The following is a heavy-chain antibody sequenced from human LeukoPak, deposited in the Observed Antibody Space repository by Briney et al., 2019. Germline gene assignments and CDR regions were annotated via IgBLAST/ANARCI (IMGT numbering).Heavy chain of an antibody. Sequence: GGSLRLSCAASGFTFTNYWMHWVRQAPGEGLMWLSRINSDGSTTSYAGSGKGRFTISRDNAKNTLYLQLNTLRAEDTAVYYCARGTWGGLDYWGQGTLVSVSS. CDR2: INSDGSTT. V-gene: IGHV3-74*01. CDR3: ARGTWGGLDY. D-gene: IGHD3-16*01. CDR1: GFTFTNYW. J-gene: IGHJ4*02.